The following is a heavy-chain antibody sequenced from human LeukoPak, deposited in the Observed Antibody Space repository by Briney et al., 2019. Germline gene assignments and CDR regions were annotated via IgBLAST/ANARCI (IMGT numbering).Heavy chain of an antibody. J-gene: IGHJ1*01. CDR1: GGTFSSYA. D-gene: IGHD2-2*01. V-gene: IGHV1-18*01. CDR3: ARVVEYCSSTSCYRPFQH. CDR2: ISFYNGDT. Sequence: ASVKVSCKASGGTFSSYAISWVRQAPGQGLVWMGWISFYNGDTLYAQNFQGRLTVTTDTSTSTAYMELTSLTSDDTAVYFCARVVEYCSSTSCYRPFQHWGQGTLVTVSS.